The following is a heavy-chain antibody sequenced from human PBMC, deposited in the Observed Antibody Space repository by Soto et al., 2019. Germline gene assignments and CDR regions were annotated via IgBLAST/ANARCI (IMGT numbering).Heavy chain of an antibody. D-gene: IGHD3-10*02. CDR2: IFYSGST. V-gene: IGHV4-59*01. CDR3: ASMIGDPVLSFDS. Sequence: QVQLQESGPGLIKPSETLSLNYTVSGGSISSYYWSWIRQPPGKGLEWIGFIFYSGSTSYNPSLKSRVTISIDTSEYQFSLKLYSVTAADTAVYYCASMIGDPVLSFDSWGQGTLVAVSS. J-gene: IGHJ5*01. CDR1: GGSISSYY.